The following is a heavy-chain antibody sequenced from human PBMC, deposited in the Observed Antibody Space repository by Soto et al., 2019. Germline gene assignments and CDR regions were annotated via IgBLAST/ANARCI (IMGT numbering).Heavy chain of an antibody. D-gene: IGHD5-18*01. Sequence: SETLSLTCTVSGGSISRGDYYWSWIRRPPGKGLEWSGYISNTGSTYYNPSLKSRVFISVDTSKNQFSLRLSSVTAADTAVYYRARFPRRDTAMPDWGQGTLVTVSS. CDR3: ARFPRRDTAMPD. CDR2: ISNTGST. CDR1: GGSISRGDYY. J-gene: IGHJ4*02. V-gene: IGHV4-30-4*01.